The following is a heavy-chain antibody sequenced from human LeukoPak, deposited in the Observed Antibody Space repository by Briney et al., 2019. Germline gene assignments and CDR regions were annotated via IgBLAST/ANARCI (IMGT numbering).Heavy chain of an antibody. Sequence: SVKVSCKASGGTFSSYAISWVRQAPGQGLEWMGGIIPIFGTANYAQKFQGRVTITTDESTSTAYMELSSLRSEDTAVYYCAREYDSSGYYRRVKWFDPWGQGTLVTVSS. V-gene: IGHV1-69*05. CDR1: GGTFSSYA. J-gene: IGHJ5*02. D-gene: IGHD3-22*01. CDR2: IIPIFGTA. CDR3: AREYDSSGYYRRVKWFDP.